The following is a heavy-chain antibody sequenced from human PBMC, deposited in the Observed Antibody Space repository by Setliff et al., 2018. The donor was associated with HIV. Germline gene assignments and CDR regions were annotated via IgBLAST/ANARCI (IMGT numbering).Heavy chain of an antibody. J-gene: IGHJ6*03. CDR2: ISRGGDSI. V-gene: IGHV3-48*01. CDR1: GFTFWSHS. Sequence: LRLSCAASGFTFWSHSMLWVRQAPGKGLQWVAYISRGGDSIFYEDSVKGRFTISRDNARNSLYLQMNSLTVEDTGVYYCAKRRVCNTSCYIVDYMDVWGKGTTVTVSS. CDR3: AKRRVCNTSCYIVDYMDV. D-gene: IGHD2-21*01.